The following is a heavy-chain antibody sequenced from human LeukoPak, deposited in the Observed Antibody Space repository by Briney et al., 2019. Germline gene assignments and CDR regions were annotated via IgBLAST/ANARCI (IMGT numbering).Heavy chain of an antibody. Sequence: GGSLRLSCAASGFTFSSYSMNWVRQAPGKGLEWVSAICRNSNYKYYADSVKGRFTISRDNAKNTLYLQMNSLRAEDTALYYCASSRYDSSGYYGILGYWGQGTLVTVSS. J-gene: IGHJ4*02. D-gene: IGHD3-22*01. CDR2: ICRNSNYK. CDR1: GFTFSSYS. V-gene: IGHV3-21*01. CDR3: ASSRYDSSGYYGILGY.